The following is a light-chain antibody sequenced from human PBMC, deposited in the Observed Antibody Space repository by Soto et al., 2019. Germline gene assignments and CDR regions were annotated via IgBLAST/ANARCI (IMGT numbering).Light chain of an antibody. V-gene: IGKV3-11*01. CDR2: DTS. J-gene: IGKJ2*01. Sequence: EIVLTQSPATLSLSPGERATLSCRASQSVNSDLAWYQQKPGQAPRLLIYDTSNRATGIPARFSGGGSGTDFTLTSSSLEPEDFAVYYCQQRTNWLFGQGTKLEIK. CDR1: QSVNSD. CDR3: QQRTNWL.